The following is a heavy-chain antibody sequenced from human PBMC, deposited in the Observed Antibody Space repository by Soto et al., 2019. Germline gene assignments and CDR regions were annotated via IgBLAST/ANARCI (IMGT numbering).Heavy chain of an antibody. J-gene: IGHJ4*02. Sequence: GESVPISGERSGCSVSKYRRARERQMTGTGLEWMGIIYPGNSNTRYSPSFESQVTMSADKSINTAYLQWSSLRASDTAIYFCARPSDVGLASSFEYWGQGTQVTVSS. CDR2: IYPGNSNT. CDR3: ARPSDVGLASSFEY. CDR1: GCSVSKYR. V-gene: IGHV5-51*01.